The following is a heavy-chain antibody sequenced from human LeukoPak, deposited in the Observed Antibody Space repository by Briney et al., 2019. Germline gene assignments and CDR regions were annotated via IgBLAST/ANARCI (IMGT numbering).Heavy chain of an antibody. V-gene: IGHV3-30-3*02. J-gene: IGHJ4*02. Sequence: GRSLRLSCAASGFTFSSYIMHWVRQAPGKGLEWLAAISDDGNNAYYSDSAKGRLTISRDNSNYTLYLQMSSLRAEDTAVYFCAKQSNNHYYQKASDYWGQGTLVTVSS. D-gene: IGHD1-26*01. CDR2: ISDDGNNA. CDR3: AKQSNNHYYQKASDY. CDR1: GFTFSSYI.